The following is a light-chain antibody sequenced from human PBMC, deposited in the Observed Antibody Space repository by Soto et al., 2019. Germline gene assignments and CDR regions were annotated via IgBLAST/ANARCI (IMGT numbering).Light chain of an antibody. V-gene: IGKV1-27*01. CDR1: QDIRNY. CDR2: AAS. CDR3: QRYHSALLA. J-gene: IGKJ3*01. Sequence: DIQMTQSPSSLSASVGDRVTMTCRASQDIRNYVAWYQQKPGEVPKLLIYAASTLQSGVPARFSGGGFGTDFTLTISSLRPEDVATYNCQRYHSALLAFEPGNKVYLK.